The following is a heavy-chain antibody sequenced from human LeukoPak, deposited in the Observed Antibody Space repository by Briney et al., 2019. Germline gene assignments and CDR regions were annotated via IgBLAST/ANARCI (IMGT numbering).Heavy chain of an antibody. Sequence: GGSLRLSCAASGFTFSSYWMSWVRQAPGKGLEWVANIKQDGSEKYYVDSVKGRFTISKDNAKNSLYLQMNSLRAKDTAVYYCAREVQVYCSSTSCYNLDSWGQGTLVTVSS. CDR1: GFTFSSYW. CDR2: IKQDGSEK. CDR3: AREVQVYCSSTSCYNLDS. J-gene: IGHJ4*02. D-gene: IGHD2-2*02. V-gene: IGHV3-7*01.